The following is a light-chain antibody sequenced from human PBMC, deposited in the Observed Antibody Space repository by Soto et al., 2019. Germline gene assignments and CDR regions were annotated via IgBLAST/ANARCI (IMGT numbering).Light chain of an antibody. CDR3: QQYDNWPWT. Sequence: IVMTQSPATLSVSPGDRATLSCRASQSISDTLAWYQQKPGQAPRLLIHGASTRAPGFPARFSGSGSGTDFTLTISSLQSEDFAVYYCQQYDNWPWTFGQGTKVDIK. V-gene: IGKV3-15*01. J-gene: IGKJ1*01. CDR1: QSISDT. CDR2: GAS.